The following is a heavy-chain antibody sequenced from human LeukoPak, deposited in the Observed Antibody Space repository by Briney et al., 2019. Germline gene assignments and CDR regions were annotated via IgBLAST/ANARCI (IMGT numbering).Heavy chain of an antibody. CDR1: GGSISSYY. CDR2: IFYSGST. Sequence: PSATLSLTCTVSGGSISSYYWSWIRQPPGKALEWIGYIFYSGSTNYNPSLQSRVTISVDTSKNQFSLKLSSVTAADTAVYYCARSGLQLDYWYFDLWGRGTLVTVSS. D-gene: IGHD5-24*01. J-gene: IGHJ2*01. V-gene: IGHV4-59*01. CDR3: ARSGLQLDYWYFDL.